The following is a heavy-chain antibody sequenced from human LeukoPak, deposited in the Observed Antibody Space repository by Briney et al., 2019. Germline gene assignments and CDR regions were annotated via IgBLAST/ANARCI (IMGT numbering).Heavy chain of an antibody. D-gene: IGHD6-13*01. V-gene: IGHV1-18*01. CDR2: ISAYNGNS. CDR3: ARHDGSSWYSWFQH. J-gene: IGHJ1*01. Sequence: ASVKVSCKASGYTFTTYIIHWVRQAPGQGPEWMGWISAYNGNSNYAQKLQGRVTMTTDTSTSTAYMELRSLRSDDTAVYYCARHDGSSWYSWFQHWGQGTLVTVSS. CDR1: GYTFTTYI.